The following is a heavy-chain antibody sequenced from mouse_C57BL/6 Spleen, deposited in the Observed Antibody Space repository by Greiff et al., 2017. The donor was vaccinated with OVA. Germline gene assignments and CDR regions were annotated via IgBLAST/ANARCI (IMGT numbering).Heavy chain of an antibody. D-gene: IGHD1-1*01. CDR1: GYTFTDYN. CDR3: VRWGLLPYWYFDV. V-gene: IGHV1-18*01. J-gene: IGHJ1*03. CDR2: INPNNGGT. Sequence: VQLKQSGPELVKPGASVKIPCKASGYTFTDYNMDWVKQSHGKSLEWIGDINPNNGGTIYNQKFKGKATFTVDKSSSTAYMELRSLTSEDTAVYYCVRWGLLPYWYFDVWGTGTTVTVSS.